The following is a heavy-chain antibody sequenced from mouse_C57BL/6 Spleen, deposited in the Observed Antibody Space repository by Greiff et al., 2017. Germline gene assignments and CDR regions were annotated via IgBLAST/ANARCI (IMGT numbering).Heavy chain of an antibody. J-gene: IGHJ1*03. CDR3: ARETEYYGGRDWYFEV. V-gene: IGHV3-6*01. Sequence: EVQLQESGPGLVKPSQSLSLTCSVTGYSITSGYYWNWIRQFPGNKLEWMGYISYDGSNNYNPSLKNRISITRDTSKNQFFLKLNSVTTEDTATYYSARETEYYGGRDWYFEVWGTETTVTASS. D-gene: IGHD1-1*01. CDR1: GYSITSGYY. CDR2: ISYDGSN.